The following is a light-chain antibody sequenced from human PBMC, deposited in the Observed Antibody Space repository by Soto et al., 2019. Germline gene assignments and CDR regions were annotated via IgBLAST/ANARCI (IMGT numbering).Light chain of an antibody. V-gene: IGLV2-14*01. CDR2: DVS. Sequence: QSALTQPASVSGSPGQSITISCTGTSSDVGGYNSVSWYQQHPGKAPKLMIYDVSTRPSGVSNRFSGSKSGNTASLTISGLQAEDEVDYYCSSYTSSSTQVFGTGTKVTVL. CDR1: SSDVGGYNS. J-gene: IGLJ1*01. CDR3: SSYTSSSTQV.